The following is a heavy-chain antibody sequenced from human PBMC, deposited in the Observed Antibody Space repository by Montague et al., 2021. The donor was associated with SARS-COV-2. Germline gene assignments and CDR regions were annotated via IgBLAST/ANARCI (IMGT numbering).Heavy chain of an antibody. Sequence: SLRLSCAASGFSFRSYAMSWVRQAPGKGLEWVSLIYGGGSGTHYADSVKGRFTISRDNSKSTLYLQMDRLRAEDTAVYYCAKEIDASGNSWGQGTLVTVSS. J-gene: IGHJ4*02. CDR2: IYGGGSGT. CDR3: AKEIDASGNS. CDR1: GFSFRSYA. V-gene: IGHV3-23*03. D-gene: IGHD3-10*01.